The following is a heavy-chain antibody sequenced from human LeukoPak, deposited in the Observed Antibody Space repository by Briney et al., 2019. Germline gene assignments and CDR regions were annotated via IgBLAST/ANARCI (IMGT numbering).Heavy chain of an antibody. CDR1: GLTFLGYW. V-gene: IGHV3-7*01. D-gene: IGHD2-21*02. J-gene: IGHJ4*02. Sequence: PGGPLSLPCQASGLTFLGYWLSWVGKPPGRGLEGVANINEDGSYKYHADSVKGRLTISRDNAKNSLYLQMNSLRAEDTAVYYCARDATRGGDNDYWGQGTRVIVSS. CDR3: ARDATRGGDNDY. CDR2: INEDGSYK.